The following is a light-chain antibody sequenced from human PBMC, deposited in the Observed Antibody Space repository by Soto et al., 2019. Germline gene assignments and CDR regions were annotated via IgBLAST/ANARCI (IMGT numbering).Light chain of an antibody. J-gene: IGLJ2*01. Sequence: QSVLTQPPSVSAAPGQKVTISCSGGTSNIGRNYVSWYQQFPGTAPKLLIYDNNKRPSGIPDRFSGSKSGTSATLDITGLQTGDEADYYCGTWDSSLSAVVFGGGTKVTVL. CDR3: GTWDSSLSAVV. CDR1: TSNIGRNY. CDR2: DNN. V-gene: IGLV1-51*01.